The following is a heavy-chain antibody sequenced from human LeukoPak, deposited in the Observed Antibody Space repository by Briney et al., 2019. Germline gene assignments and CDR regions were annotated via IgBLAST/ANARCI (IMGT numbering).Heavy chain of an antibody. V-gene: IGHV1-18*01. CDR3: AREHGIVVVTAIYFDY. CDR1: GYTFTSYG. J-gene: IGHJ4*02. Sequence: ASVKVSCKVSGYTFTSYGVSWVRQAPGQGLEWMGWISTYNGNTNYAQKLQGRVTMTTDTSTSTAYMELRSLRSEDTAVYYCAREHGIVVVTAIYFDYWGQGTLVTVSS. CDR2: ISTYNGNT. D-gene: IGHD2-21*02.